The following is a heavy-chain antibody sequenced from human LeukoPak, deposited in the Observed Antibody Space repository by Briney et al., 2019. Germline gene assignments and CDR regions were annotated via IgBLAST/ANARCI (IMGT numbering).Heavy chain of an antibody. J-gene: IGHJ4*02. CDR2: ISAYNGNT. CDR1: GYTFTSYG. Sequence: GASVKVSCKASGYTFTSYGISWVRQAPGQGLAWMGWISAYNGNTNYAQKLQGRVTMTTDTSTSTAYMELRSLRSDDTAVYYCARVRNIAAAAYFDYWGQGTPVTVSS. D-gene: IGHD6-13*01. CDR3: ARVRNIAAAAYFDY. V-gene: IGHV1-18*01.